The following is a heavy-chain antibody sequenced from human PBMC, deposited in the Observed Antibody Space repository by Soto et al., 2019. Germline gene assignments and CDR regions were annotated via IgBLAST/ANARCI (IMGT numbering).Heavy chain of an antibody. D-gene: IGHD2-15*01. V-gene: IGHV1-69*02. Sequence: QVQLVQSGAEVKKPGSSVKVSCKASGGTFSSYTISWVRQAPGQGLEWMGRIIPILGIANYAQKFQGRVTIIAAETTTTASMEVRSLRCADKAVYYCAGGVVAAPAVYYYYGMDVWGQGTTVTVSS. CDR2: IIPILGIA. J-gene: IGHJ6*02. CDR3: AGGVVAAPAVYYYYGMDV. CDR1: GGTFSSYT.